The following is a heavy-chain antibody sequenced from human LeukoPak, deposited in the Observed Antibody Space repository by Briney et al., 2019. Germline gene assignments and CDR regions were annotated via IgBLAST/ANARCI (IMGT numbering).Heavy chain of an antibody. CDR2: INGDGSST. D-gene: IGHD3-10*01. CDR3: ARSYYGSGSYYNAPFFDF. V-gene: IGHV3-74*01. Sequence: PGGPVRLSCAASGFSFSSYWMHWVRQAPGKGLVWVSGINGDGSSTNYADSVKGRFIISRDNAKNTLYLEMNSRRAEDTAVYYCARSYYGSGSYYNAPFFDFWGQGTLVTVSS. J-gene: IGHJ4*02. CDR1: GFSFSSYW.